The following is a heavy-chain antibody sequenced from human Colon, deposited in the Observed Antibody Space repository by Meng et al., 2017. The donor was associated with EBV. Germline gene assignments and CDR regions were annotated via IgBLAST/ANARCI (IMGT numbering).Heavy chain of an antibody. D-gene: IGHD2-21*02. Sequence: HVTLLGLGHRMAQLAVTLSPPGSVSGGSISRSNWWSWGRQPSGKGLEWIGEIYHSGSTNSNPSLKSRVTISVDKSKNQFSLKLSSVTAADTAVYYCARVVTALWGYYFDYWGQGTLVTVSS. J-gene: IGHJ4*02. CDR2: IYHSGST. CDR3: ARVVTALWGYYFDY. V-gene: IGHV4-4*02. CDR1: GGSISRSNW.